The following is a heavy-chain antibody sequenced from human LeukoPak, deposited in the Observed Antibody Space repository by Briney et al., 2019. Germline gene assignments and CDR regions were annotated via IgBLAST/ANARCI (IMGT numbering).Heavy chain of an antibody. D-gene: IGHD6-13*01. V-gene: IGHV3-64D*06. CDR3: VRLKRFGSSSWNRGAFDI. Sequence: GGSLRLSCSASGFTFSSYAMYWVRQAPGKGLEYVSAISSNGGSTYYADSVKGRFTISRDNSKNTLYLQMSSLRAEDTAVYYCVRLKRFGSSSWNRGAFDIWGQGTMVTVSS. CDR2: ISSNGGST. CDR1: GFTFSSYA. J-gene: IGHJ3*02.